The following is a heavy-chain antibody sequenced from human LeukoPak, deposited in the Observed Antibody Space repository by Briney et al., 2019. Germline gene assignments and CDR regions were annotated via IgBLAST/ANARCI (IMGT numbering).Heavy chain of an antibody. Sequence: DSVKVACKASGYTFTGYYMHWVRQAPGQGLEWMGWINPNSGGTNYAQKFQGRVTMTRDTSISTAYMELSRLGSADTAVYYCARGGLYYVWDALDIWGQGTMVTVSS. CDR2: INPNSGGT. CDR3: ARGGLYYVWDALDI. CDR1: GYTFTGYY. D-gene: IGHD3-16*01. V-gene: IGHV1-2*02. J-gene: IGHJ3*02.